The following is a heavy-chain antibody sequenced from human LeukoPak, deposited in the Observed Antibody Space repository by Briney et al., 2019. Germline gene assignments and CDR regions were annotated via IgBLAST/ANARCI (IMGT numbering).Heavy chain of an antibody. CDR3: AKDQGGYHYYYGMDV. J-gene: IGHJ6*02. V-gene: IGHV3-30*18. D-gene: IGHD3-16*02. CDR1: GFTFSSYG. Sequence: GGSLRLSCAASGFTFSSYGMHWVRQAPGKGLEWVAVISYDGSNKYYADSVKGRFTISRDNSKNTLYLQMNSLRAKDTAVYYCAKDQGGYHYYYGMDVWGQGTTVTVSS. CDR2: ISYDGSNK.